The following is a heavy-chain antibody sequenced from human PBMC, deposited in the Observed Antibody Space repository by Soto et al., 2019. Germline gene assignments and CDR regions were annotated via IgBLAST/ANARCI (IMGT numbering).Heavy chain of an antibody. CDR3: ARGPTIAARTQGFDY. J-gene: IGHJ4*02. CDR2: IIPIFGIA. D-gene: IGHD6-6*01. CDR1: GGTFSSYT. Sequence: QVQLVQSGAEVKKPGSSVKVSCKASGGTFSSYTISWVRQAPGKGLEWMGRIIPIFGIANYAQKFQGRVTITADKSTSTAYMELSSLRSEDTAVYYCARGPTIAARTQGFDYWGQGALFTVSS. V-gene: IGHV1-69*02.